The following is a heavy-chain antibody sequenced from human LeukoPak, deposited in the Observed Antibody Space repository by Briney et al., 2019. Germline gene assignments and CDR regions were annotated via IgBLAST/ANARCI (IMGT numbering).Heavy chain of an antibody. J-gene: IGHJ6*03. CDR2: IIPLFGTP. CDR1: GGTFNTYA. V-gene: IGHV1-69*01. D-gene: IGHD4-17*01. Sequence: SVKVSCKAYGGTFNTYAFSWVRQAPGQGLEWMGGIIPLFGTPNYAQKFQAGLTITASESTTTFAMELRGLTSDDTAVYFCARAPLLTTVSSDYYYYFMDLWGTGTMVTVSS. CDR3: ARAPLLTTVSSDYYYYFMDL.